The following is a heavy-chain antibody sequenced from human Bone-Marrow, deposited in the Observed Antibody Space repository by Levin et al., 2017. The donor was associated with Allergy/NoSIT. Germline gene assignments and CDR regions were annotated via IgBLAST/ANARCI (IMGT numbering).Heavy chain of an antibody. CDR1: GGSFSGSY. V-gene: IGHV4-34*01. CDR2: INHSGST. J-gene: IGHJ5*02. CDR3: ARPYYDSSGPSKSNWFDP. D-gene: IGHD3-22*01. Sequence: SQTLSLTCAVYGGSFSGSYWSWIRQPPGKGLEWIGEINHSGSTNYNPSLTSRVTISVDTSKNQFSLKLSSVTAADTAVYYCARPYYDSSGPSKSNWFDPWGQGTLVTVSS.